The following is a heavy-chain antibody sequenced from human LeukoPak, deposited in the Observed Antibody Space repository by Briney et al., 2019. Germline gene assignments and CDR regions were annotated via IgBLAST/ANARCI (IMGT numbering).Heavy chain of an antibody. V-gene: IGHV3-11*06. D-gene: IGHD3-10*01. CDR2: ISSSSSYT. CDR1: GFTFSDYY. Sequence: KPGGSLRLSCAASGFTFSDYYMSWIRQAPGKGLEWVSYISSSSSYTNYADSVKGRFTISRDNAKNSLYLQMNSLRAEDTAVYYCARHLRGAYYYGSGRADYGMDVWGKGTMVTVSS. J-gene: IGHJ6*04. CDR3: ARHLRGAYYYGSGRADYGMDV.